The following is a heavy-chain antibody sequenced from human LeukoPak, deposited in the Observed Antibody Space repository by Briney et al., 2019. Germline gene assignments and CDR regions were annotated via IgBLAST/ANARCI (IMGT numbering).Heavy chain of an antibody. J-gene: IGHJ4*02. CDR1: GESFSAYY. D-gene: IGHD1-1*01. CDR3: ARGATISETGYFDF. CDR2: INHRGDT. V-gene: IGHV4-34*01. Sequence: SETLSLTCAVYGESFSAYYWSWIRQSPGKGLEWIAEINHRGDTNYNPSVKSRVTISIDTSKNQFSLKVKSITAADTAVYYCARGATISETGYFDFWGQGSLVTVSS.